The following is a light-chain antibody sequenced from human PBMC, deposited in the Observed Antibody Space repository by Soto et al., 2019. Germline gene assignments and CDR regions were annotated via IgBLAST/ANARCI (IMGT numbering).Light chain of an antibody. V-gene: IGKV1-5*03. Sequence: DIHITHSPSTLSASVGDRVTITCRASQSISSWLAWYQQKPGKAPKLLIYKASSLESGVPSRFSGSGSGTEFTLTISSLQPDDFATYYCQQYNSYSSWTFGQGTKVDIK. CDR2: KAS. CDR3: QQYNSYSSWT. CDR1: QSISSW. J-gene: IGKJ1*01.